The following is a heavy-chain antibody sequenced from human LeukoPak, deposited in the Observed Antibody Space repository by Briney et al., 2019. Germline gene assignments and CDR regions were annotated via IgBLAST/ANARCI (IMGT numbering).Heavy chain of an antibody. CDR2: IYYSGST. V-gene: IGHV4-34*09. CDR1: GGSFSGYY. Sequence: SETLSLTCAVYGGSFSGYYWSWIRQPPGKGLEWIGYIYYSGSTYYNPSLKSRVTISVDTSKNQFSLKLSSVTAADTAVYYCARHYYDSSGYSVGFDYWGQGTLVTVSS. D-gene: IGHD3-22*01. J-gene: IGHJ4*02. CDR3: ARHYYDSSGYSVGFDY.